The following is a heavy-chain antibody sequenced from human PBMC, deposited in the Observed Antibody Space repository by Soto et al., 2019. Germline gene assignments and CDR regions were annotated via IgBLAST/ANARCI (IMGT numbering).Heavy chain of an antibody. CDR1: GGSISSGDYY. J-gene: IGHJ4*02. Sequence: ASETLSLTCTVSGGSISSGDYYWSWIRQPPGKGLEWIGYIYYSGSTYNNPSLKSRVTISVDTSKNQFSLKLTSVTAADTAVYYCARVIERTSSYYFDYWGQGTLVTVSS. CDR2: IYYSGST. CDR3: ARVIERTSSYYFDY. D-gene: IGHD6-6*01. V-gene: IGHV4-30-4*01.